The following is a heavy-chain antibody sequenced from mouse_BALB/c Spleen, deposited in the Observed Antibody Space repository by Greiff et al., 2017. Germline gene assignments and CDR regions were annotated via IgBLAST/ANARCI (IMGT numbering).Heavy chain of an antibody. V-gene: IGHV1-14*01. CDR2: INPYNDGT. D-gene: IGHD2-10*02. J-gene: IGHJ3*01. CDR1: GYTFTSYV. Sequence: EVKLMESGPELVKPGASVKMSCKASGYTFTSYVMHWVKQKPGQGLEWIGYINPYNDGTKYNEKFKGKATLTADKSSSTAYMELSSLTSEDSAVYYCARMRAYVNYGFAYWGQGTLVTVSA. CDR3: ARMRAYVNYGFAY.